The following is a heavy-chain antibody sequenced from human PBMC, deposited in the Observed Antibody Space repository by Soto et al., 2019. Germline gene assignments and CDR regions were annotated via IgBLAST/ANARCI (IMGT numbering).Heavy chain of an antibody. J-gene: IGHJ5*02. D-gene: IGHD3-10*01. CDR2: INHSGST. CDR3: ARGWFYPITMVRGPPWFDP. CDR1: GGSFSGYY. V-gene: IGHV4-34*01. Sequence: SETLSLTCAVYGGSFSGYYWSWIRQPPGKGLEWIGEINHSGSTNYNPSLKSRVTISVDTSKNQFSLKLSSVTAADTAVYYCARGWFYPITMVRGPPWFDPWGQGTLVTVSS.